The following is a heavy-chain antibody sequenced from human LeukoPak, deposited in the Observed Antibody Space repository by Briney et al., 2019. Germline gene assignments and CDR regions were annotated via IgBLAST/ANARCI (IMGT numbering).Heavy chain of an antibody. D-gene: IGHD3-10*01. Sequence: GGSLRLSCAASGFTFSSYEMNWVRQAPGKGLEWVSYISSSGSTIYYADSVKGRFTISRDNAKHSLYLQMNSLRAEDTAVYYCARAITMVQPYDAFDIWGQGTMVTVSS. J-gene: IGHJ3*02. V-gene: IGHV3-48*03. CDR2: ISSSGSTI. CDR3: ARAITMVQPYDAFDI. CDR1: GFTFSSYE.